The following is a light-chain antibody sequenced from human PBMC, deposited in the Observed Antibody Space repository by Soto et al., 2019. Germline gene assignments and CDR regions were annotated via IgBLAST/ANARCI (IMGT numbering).Light chain of an antibody. CDR1: SRDVGGY. V-gene: IGLV2-14*01. CDR2: EVS. CDR3: RSYTSSNTVV. Sequence: QSALPQPASGSGAPGQSITISCTGTSRDVGGYVSWYQQHPGKAPKLMIYEVSNRPSGVSNRFSGSKSGNTASLTVSGLQAEDEADYYCRSYTSSNTVVFGGGTKLTVL. J-gene: IGLJ2*01.